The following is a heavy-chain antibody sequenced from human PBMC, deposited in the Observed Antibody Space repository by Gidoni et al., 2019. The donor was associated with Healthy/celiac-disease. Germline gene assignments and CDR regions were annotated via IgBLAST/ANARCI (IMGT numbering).Heavy chain of an antibody. J-gene: IGHJ5*02. CDR3: ASGYSYGPRSWFDP. CDR1: GGTFSSYA. Sequence: QVQLVQSGVEVKKPGSSVKVSCKAAGGTFSSYAISWVRQAPGQGLEWMGRIIPILGIANYAQKFQGRVTINADKSTSTAYMELSSLRSEDTAVYYCASGYSYGPRSWFDPWGQGTLVTVSS. V-gene: IGHV1-69*04. D-gene: IGHD5-18*01. CDR2: IIPILGIA.